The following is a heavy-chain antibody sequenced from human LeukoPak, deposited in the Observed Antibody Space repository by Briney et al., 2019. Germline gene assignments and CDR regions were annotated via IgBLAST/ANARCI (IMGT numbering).Heavy chain of an antibody. CDR3: ARVASGYSYGLNWYFDL. J-gene: IGHJ2*01. V-gene: IGHV1-69*05. CDR1: GGTFSSYA. CDR2: IIPIFGTA. D-gene: IGHD5-18*01. Sequence: SVKVSCKASGGTFSSYAISWVRQAPGQGLEWLGGIIPIFGTANYAQKFQGRVTITTDGSTSTAYMELSSLRSEDTAVYYCARVASGYSYGLNWYFDLWGRGTLVTVSS.